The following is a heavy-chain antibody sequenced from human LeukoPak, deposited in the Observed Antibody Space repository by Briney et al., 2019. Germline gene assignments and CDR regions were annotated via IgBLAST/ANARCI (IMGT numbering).Heavy chain of an antibody. CDR3: ARTIDDFWSGYYPLD. CDR1: GFTVSSNY. J-gene: IGHJ4*02. CDR2: IYSGGST. V-gene: IGHV3-53*01. D-gene: IGHD3-3*01. Sequence: GGSLRLSCAASGFTVSSNYMSWVRQAPGKGLEWVSVIYSGGSTYYADSVKGRFIISRDNSKNTLYLQMNSLRAEDTAVYYCARTIDDFWSGYYPLDWGQGTLVTVSS.